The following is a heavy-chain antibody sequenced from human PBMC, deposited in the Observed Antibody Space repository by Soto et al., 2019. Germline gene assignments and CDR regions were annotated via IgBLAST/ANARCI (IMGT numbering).Heavy chain of an antibody. CDR1: GDSVSNDNYY. V-gene: IGHV4-61*01. CDR3: AGSQRGRTAFTFDY. J-gene: IGHJ4*02. Sequence: SETLSLTCAVSGDSVSNDNYYWSWMRQPPGKGLEWIGYIYYSGTTNYNSYLKSRLSLSVDMSKNQFSLKLTSVTAADTAVYFCAGSQRGRTAFTFDYWGQGALVTVSS. D-gene: IGHD3-16*01. CDR2: IYYSGTT.